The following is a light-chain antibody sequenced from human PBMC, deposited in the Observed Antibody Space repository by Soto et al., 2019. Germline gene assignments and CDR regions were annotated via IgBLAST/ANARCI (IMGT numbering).Light chain of an antibody. V-gene: IGKV1-39*01. CDR3: QQSFSTPIT. CDR1: QRISTY. J-gene: IGKJ5*01. Sequence: DTQMTQSPSSLSASVGDRVSITCRASQRISTYVNWYQQKPGTAPNLLIYRASTLESGVPSRFSGSGSGTDFTLTISSLQPADFSTYYCQQSFSTPITFGQGTRLDIK. CDR2: RAS.